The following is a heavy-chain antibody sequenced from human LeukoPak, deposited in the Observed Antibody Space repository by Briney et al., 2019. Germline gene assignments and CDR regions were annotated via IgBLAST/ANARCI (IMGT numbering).Heavy chain of an antibody. CDR1: GGSISSYY. CDR2: IYYSGST. J-gene: IGHJ4*02. D-gene: IGHD7-27*01. Sequence: PSETLSLTCTVSGGSISSYYWSWIRQPPGKGLEWIGYIYYSGSTNYNPSLKSRVTISVDTSKNQFSLKLSSVTAADTAVYYCARGTSGDRGDYWGQGTLVTVSS. CDR3: ARGTSGDRGDY. V-gene: IGHV4-59*08.